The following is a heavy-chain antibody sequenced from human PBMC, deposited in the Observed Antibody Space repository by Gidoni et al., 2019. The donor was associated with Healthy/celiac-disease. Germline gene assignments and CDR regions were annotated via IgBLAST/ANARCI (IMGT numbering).Heavy chain of an antibody. CDR2: IYYSGST. Sequence: QLQLQESAPELVKPSETLSLTCTVSGGSIRSSSYYWRWIRQPPGKGLEWIGTIYYSGSTYYNPALKSRVTIAVDTSKNQFSLKLTSVTAADTAVYYCARHPYSYGLYYYMDVWGKGTTVTVSS. J-gene: IGHJ6*03. V-gene: IGHV4-39*01. CDR3: ARHPYSYGLYYYMDV. D-gene: IGHD5-18*01. CDR1: GGSIRSSSYY.